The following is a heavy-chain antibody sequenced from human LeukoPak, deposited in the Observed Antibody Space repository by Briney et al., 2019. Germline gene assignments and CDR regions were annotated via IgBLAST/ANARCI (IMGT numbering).Heavy chain of an antibody. D-gene: IGHD6-13*01. CDR3: ATDIAAAGPLDY. CDR2: MNPNSGNT. CDR1: GYTFTSYD. J-gene: IGHJ4*02. V-gene: IGHV1-8*01. Sequence: ASVKVSCKASGYTFTSYDINWVRQATGQGLEWMGWMNPNSGNTGYAQKFQGRVTVTEDTSTDTAYMELSSLRSEDTAVYYCATDIAAAGPLDYWGQGTLVTVSS.